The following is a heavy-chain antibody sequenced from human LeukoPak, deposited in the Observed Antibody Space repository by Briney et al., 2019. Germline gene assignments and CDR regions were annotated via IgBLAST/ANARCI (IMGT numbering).Heavy chain of an antibody. J-gene: IGHJ2*01. CDR1: GFTFSSYS. Sequence: GGSLRLSCAASGFTFSSYSMNWVRQAPGKGLEWVSYITSSSSTIYNADSVKGRFTISRDNAKNTLYLEMNSLRDEDTAVYYCARDAGYSSGWSHWYFDLWRRGTLVSDS. V-gene: IGHV3-48*02. D-gene: IGHD6-19*01. CDR2: ITSSSSTI. CDR3: ARDAGYSSGWSHWYFDL.